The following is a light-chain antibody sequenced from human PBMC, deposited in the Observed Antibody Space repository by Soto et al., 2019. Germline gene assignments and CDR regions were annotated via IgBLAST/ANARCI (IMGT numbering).Light chain of an antibody. V-gene: IGKV1-39*01. CDR3: QQTFSPAVT. CDR1: QAILTY. Sequence: DIHLTQSPSSLSAAVGDRVIITCRASQAILTYLNWFQQKAGKAPEVLIHGASSLRSGVPSRFTGSGSATDFTLTISSLQPEDAGTYFCQQTFSPAVTFGGGTKV. CDR2: GAS. J-gene: IGKJ4*01.